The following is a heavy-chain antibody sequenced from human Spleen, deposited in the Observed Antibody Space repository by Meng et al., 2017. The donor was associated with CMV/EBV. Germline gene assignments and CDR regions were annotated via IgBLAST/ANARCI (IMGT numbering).Heavy chain of an antibody. CDR2: IDWDDDK. CDR1: GFSLSTSGVR. V-gene: IGHV2-70D*14. J-gene: IGHJ4*02. CDR3: ARTYYYDSSGYYYYFDY. Sequence: SGPTLVKPTQPLTLTCTFSGFSLSTSGVRVSWIRQPPGKALEWLARIDWDDDKFYSTSLKTRLTISKDTSKNQVVLTMTNMDPVDTATYYCARTYYYDSSGYYYYFDYWGQGTLVTVSS. D-gene: IGHD3-22*01.